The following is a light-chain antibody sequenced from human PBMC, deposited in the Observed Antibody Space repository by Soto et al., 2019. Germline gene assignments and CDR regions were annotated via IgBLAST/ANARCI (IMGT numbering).Light chain of an antibody. J-gene: IGLJ2*01. CDR2: EVS. CDR1: SSDVGGYNY. Sequence: QSALTQPPSASGSPGQSVTISCTGTSSDVGGYNYVSWYQQHPGKAPKLMISEVSKRPSGVPDRFSGSKSGNTASLTVSGXXXXXXXXYYCSSFAGNNNLVFGGGTKVTV. CDR3: SSFAGNNNLV. V-gene: IGLV2-8*01.